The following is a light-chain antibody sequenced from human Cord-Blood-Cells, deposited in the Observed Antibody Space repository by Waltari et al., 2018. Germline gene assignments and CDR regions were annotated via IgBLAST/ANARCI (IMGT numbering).Light chain of an antibody. V-gene: IGLV2-14*01. CDR1: SSDVGGYNY. CDR2: DVS. J-gene: IGLJ3*02. Sequence: QSALTQPASVSGSPGQSITISCTGTSSDVGGYNYVSWYQQHPGKAPKLMIYDVSKRPSGVCNRFSGSKSGNTASLTISGLQAEDEADYYCSSYTSSSTFDWVFGGGTKLTVL. CDR3: SSYTSSSTFDWV.